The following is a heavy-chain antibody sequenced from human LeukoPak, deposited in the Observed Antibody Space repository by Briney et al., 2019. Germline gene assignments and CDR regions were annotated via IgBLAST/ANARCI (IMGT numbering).Heavy chain of an antibody. CDR3: ARGRFGNPLQLQPRRPFDL. CDR2: INRSGTT. CDR1: GGSISSYY. J-gene: IGHJ3*01. Sequence: SETLSLTCTVSGGSISSYYWSWIRQTPGKGLEWIGEINRSGTTNYNPSLKSRVAISVDTSKNQFSLKLRSVTAADTAVFYCARGRFGNPLQLQPRRPFDLWGQGTMVTISS. V-gene: IGHV4-34*01. D-gene: IGHD1-1*01.